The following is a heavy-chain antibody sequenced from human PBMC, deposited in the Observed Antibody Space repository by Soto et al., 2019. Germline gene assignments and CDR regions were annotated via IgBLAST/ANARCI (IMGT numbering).Heavy chain of an antibody. CDR2: ISYVGNNK. Sequence: QVQLVESGGGVVQPGRSLRLSCTASGFTFSSYGMHWVRQAPGKGLEWVAVISYVGNNKYYADSLKGRFTISRDNSKNTLYLQMNSLRTEDTAMYYCANGWIAATSGESWGQGTLVTVSS. J-gene: IGHJ5*02. D-gene: IGHD6-13*01. CDR3: ANGWIAATSGES. V-gene: IGHV3-30*18. CDR1: GFTFSSYG.